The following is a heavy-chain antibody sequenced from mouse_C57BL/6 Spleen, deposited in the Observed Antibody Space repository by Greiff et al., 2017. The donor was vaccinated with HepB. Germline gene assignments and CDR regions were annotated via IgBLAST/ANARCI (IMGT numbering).Heavy chain of an antibody. D-gene: IGHD4-1*01. CDR2: ISDGGSYT. V-gene: IGHV5-4*01. Sequence: EVKLVESGGGLVKPGGSLKLSCAASGFTFSSYAMSWVRQTPEKRLEWVATISDGGSYTYYPDNVKGRFTISRDNAKNNLYLQMSHLKSEDTAMYYCARERGGTAWFAYWGQGTLVTVSA. CDR3: ARERGGTAWFAY. J-gene: IGHJ3*01. CDR1: GFTFSSYA.